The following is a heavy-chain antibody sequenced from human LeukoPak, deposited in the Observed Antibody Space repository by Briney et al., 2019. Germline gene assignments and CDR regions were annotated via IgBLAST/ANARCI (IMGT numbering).Heavy chain of an antibody. CDR3: ARISSGWYYFDY. V-gene: IGHV1-2*02. J-gene: IGHJ4*02. D-gene: IGHD6-19*01. Sequence: APVKVSCTASGYTFTVYYMHWVRQAPGQGLEWMGWINPNSGGTNYAQKFQGRVTMTRDTSISTAYMELSRLRSDDTAVYYCARISSGWYYFDYWGQGTLVTVSS. CDR1: GYTFTVYY. CDR2: INPNSGGT.